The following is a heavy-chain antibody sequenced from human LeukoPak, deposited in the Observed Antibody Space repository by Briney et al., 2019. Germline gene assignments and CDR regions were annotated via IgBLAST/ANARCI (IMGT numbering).Heavy chain of an antibody. J-gene: IGHJ1*01. D-gene: IGHD3-22*01. CDR1: GCTFSSYA. Sequence: GRSLTLSCAASGCTFSSYAMSWVRQAPGKGLDWVSAISGSGGSTYYADSVKGRFTISRDNSKNTLWLQMNSLRAEDTAVYYCAKGPLYYYDSSGYGEYFQHWGQGTLVTVSS. CDR2: ISGSGGST. CDR3: AKGPLYYYDSSGYGEYFQH. V-gene: IGHV3-23*01.